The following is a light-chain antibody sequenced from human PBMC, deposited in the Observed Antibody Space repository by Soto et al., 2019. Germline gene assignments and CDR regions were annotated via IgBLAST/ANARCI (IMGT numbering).Light chain of an antibody. J-gene: IGKJ4*01. CDR2: ETS. CDR1: QSVLSSSNNKHY. CDR3: QQYYRSPIT. V-gene: IGKV4-1*01. Sequence: DIVMTQSPDSLAVSLGERATINCKSSQSVLSSSNNKHYLAWYQQKSGQPPKLLIYETSTRASGVPDRISGSGSGTDFTLTISSLQAEDVAVYSCQQYYRSPITFGGGTKVEIK.